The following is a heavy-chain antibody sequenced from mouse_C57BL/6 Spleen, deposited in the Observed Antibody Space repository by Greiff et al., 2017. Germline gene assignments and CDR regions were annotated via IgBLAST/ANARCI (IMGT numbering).Heavy chain of an antibody. CDR1: GYTFTDYY. D-gene: IGHD1-1*01. J-gene: IGHJ4*01. Sequence: EVQLQQSGPELVKPGASVKISCKASGYTFTDYYMNWVKQSPGKSLEWIGDINPNNGGTSYNQKFKGKATLTVDKSSSTAYMELRSQTSEDSAVYYCAHYDGSSSYAMDYWGQGTSVTVSS. CDR3: AHYDGSSSYAMDY. V-gene: IGHV1-26*01. CDR2: INPNNGGT.